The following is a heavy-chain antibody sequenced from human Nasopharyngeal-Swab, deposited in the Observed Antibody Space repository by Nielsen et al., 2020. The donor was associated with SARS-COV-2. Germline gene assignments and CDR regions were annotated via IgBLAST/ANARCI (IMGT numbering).Heavy chain of an antibody. V-gene: IGHV3-21*01. CDR1: GFTFSSYS. J-gene: IGHJ6*02. D-gene: IGHD1-26*01. Sequence: GEPLKISCAASGFTFSSYSMNWVRQAPGKGLEWVSSISSSSSYIYYADSVKGRFTISRDNAKNSLYLQMNSLRAEDTAVYYCARDKLGGGLGYYYGMDVWGQGTTVTVSS. CDR2: ISSSSSYI. CDR3: ARDKLGGGLGYYYGMDV.